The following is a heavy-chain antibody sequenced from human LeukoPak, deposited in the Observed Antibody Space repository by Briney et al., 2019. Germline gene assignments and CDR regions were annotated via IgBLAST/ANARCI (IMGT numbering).Heavy chain of an antibody. CDR1: GGSISSYY. D-gene: IGHD2-15*01. V-gene: IGHV4-59*13. CDR3: ARSFFSGDYMDV. Sequence: PSETLSLTCTVSGGSISSYYWSWIRQPPGKGLEWIGYIYYSGSTNYNPSLKSRVTISVDTSKNQVSLKVSSVTAADTAVYYCARSFFSGDYMDVWGEGTTVTVSS. J-gene: IGHJ6*03. CDR2: IYYSGST.